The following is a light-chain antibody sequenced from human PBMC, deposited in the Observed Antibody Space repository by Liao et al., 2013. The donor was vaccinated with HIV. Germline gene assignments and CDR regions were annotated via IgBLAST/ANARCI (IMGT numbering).Light chain of an antibody. V-gene: IGLV3-1*01. CDR3: QAWDSSTAHYV. CDR2: QDS. CDR1: KLGDKY. J-gene: IGLJ1*01. Sequence: SYELTQPPSVSVSPGQTASITCSGDKLGDKYACWYQQKPGQSPVLVIYQDSKRPSGIPERFSGSNSGNTATLTISGTQAMDEADYYCQAWDSSTAHYVFGTGTQGHRP.